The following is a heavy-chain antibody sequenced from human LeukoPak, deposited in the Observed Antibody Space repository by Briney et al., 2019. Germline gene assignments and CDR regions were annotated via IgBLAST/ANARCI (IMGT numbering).Heavy chain of an antibody. D-gene: IGHD3-9*01. Sequence: GGSLRLSCAASGFTFKIYAMSWVGQAPGKGLEGVSAISSSCGTPYSAPSVKRRFPISTHNSKNTLYLQMNSLRAEDTAVYYCAKDAMDNILTGYYLDDWGQGTPVTVSS. J-gene: IGHJ4*02. CDR3: AKDAMDNILTGYYLDD. V-gene: IGHV3-23*01. CDR1: GFTFKIYA. CDR2: ISSSCGTP.